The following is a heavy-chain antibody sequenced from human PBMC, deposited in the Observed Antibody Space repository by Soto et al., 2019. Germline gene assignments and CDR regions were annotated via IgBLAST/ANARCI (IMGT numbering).Heavy chain of an antibody. J-gene: IGHJ4*02. CDR3: ARDRSSDSSGFDY. CDR1: GFTFSSYG. Sequence: GGSLRLSCAASGFTFSSYGMHWVRQAPGKGLEWVAVIWYDGSNKYYADSVKGRFTISRDNSKNTLYLQMNSLRAEDTAVYYCARDRSSDSSGFDYWGQGTLLTFSS. V-gene: IGHV3-33*01. D-gene: IGHD3-22*01. CDR2: IWYDGSNK.